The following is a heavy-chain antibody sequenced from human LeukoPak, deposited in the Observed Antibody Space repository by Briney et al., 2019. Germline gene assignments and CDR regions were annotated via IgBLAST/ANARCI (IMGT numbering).Heavy chain of an antibody. Sequence: GGSLRLSCAASGFTFSNYGIHWVRQTPGKGLEWVAAISSDGIKAHYADSVKGRFTISRDNSKSTLYLQMNSLRADDTALYYCAREGHYDILTGYSPLEYYFYYMDVWGKGTTVTASS. D-gene: IGHD3-9*01. CDR3: AREGHYDILTGYSPLEYYFYYMDV. V-gene: IGHV3-30*04. J-gene: IGHJ6*03. CDR2: ISSDGIKA. CDR1: GFTFSNYG.